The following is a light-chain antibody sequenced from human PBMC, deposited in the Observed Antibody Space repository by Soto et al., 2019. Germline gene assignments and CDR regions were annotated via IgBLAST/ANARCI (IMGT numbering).Light chain of an antibody. CDR1: QSASRS. J-gene: IGKJ1*01. V-gene: IGKV3-15*01. Sequence: EIVLTQSPGTLSLSPGDRATLSCRASQSASRSLVWYQQKPGQAPRLLIYGASTRATGIPARFSGSGSGTEFTLTISSLQSEDFAVYYCQQYNNWPWTFGQGTKVDI. CDR2: GAS. CDR3: QQYNNWPWT.